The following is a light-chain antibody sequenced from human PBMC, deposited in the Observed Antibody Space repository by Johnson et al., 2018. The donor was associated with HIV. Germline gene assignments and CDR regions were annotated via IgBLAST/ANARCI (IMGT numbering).Light chain of an antibody. CDR1: SSNIGNNY. V-gene: IGLV1-51*02. CDR2: ETT. Sequence: QSVLTQPPSVSAAPGQKVTISCSGSSSNIGNNYVSWYQQLPGTAPKLLIYETTKRPSGIPDRFSGSRSATSATLGITALQTGDEADYYCATCDNSLRVFGTGTKVTVL. J-gene: IGLJ1*01. CDR3: ATCDNSLRV.